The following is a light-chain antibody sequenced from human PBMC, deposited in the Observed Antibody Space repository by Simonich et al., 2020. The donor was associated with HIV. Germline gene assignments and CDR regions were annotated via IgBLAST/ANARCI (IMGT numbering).Light chain of an antibody. CDR1: QSVSSN. Sequence: EKVMTQSTATLSVSPGERATLSCRASQSVSSNLAWYQQKPGQAPRLLIFGASTRATGIPARFSGSGSGTDFTLTISRLEPEDFAVYYCQQYGSSPFTFGPGTKVDIK. CDR2: GAS. V-gene: IGKV3-15*01. CDR3: QQYGSSPFT. J-gene: IGKJ3*01.